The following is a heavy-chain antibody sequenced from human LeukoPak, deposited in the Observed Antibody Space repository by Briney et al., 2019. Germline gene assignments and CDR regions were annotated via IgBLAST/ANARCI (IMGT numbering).Heavy chain of an antibody. CDR2: IDSSGITI. Sequence: GGSLRLSCEGSGFPFSSYEMNWLRQAPGKGLEWVSHIDSSGITIYYAASVKGRFPISRDNAKNSIYLQMDSLRVEDTAIYYCARDSVGDLLDYWGQGTPVTVSS. CDR3: ARDSVGDLLDY. V-gene: IGHV3-48*03. D-gene: IGHD4-17*01. J-gene: IGHJ4*02. CDR1: GFPFSSYE.